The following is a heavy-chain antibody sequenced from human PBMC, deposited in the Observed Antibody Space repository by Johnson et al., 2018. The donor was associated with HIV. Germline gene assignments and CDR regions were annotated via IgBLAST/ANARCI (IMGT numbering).Heavy chain of an antibody. CDR2: ISYDGSNK. D-gene: IGHD2-8*01. CDR3: ARPLMVYASDAFDI. J-gene: IGHJ3*02. CDR1: GFTFSSYA. V-gene: IGHV3-30-3*01. Sequence: QVQLVESGGGVVQPGRSLRLSCAASGFTFSSYAMHWVRQAPGKGLEWVAVISYDGSNKYYADSVTGRFTISRDNSKNTLYLQMNSLRAEDTAVYYCARPLMVYASDAFDIWGQGTMVTVSS.